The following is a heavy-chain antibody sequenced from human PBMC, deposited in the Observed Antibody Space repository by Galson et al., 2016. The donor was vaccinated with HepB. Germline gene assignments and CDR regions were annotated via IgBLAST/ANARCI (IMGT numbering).Heavy chain of an antibody. D-gene: IGHD2-2*01. Sequence: SLRLSCAAAGFNFNNYAMHWVRQAPGQGLEWVSGIGGSGGGTHYADSVKGRFTIPRDNSKNTLYLQLNSLRAEDTAIYYCTKDQLIVIVPAAGNWFDPWGQGTLVTVSS. J-gene: IGHJ5*02. CDR2: IGGSGGGT. V-gene: IGHV3-23*01. CDR3: TKDQLIVIVPAAGNWFDP. CDR1: GFNFNNYA.